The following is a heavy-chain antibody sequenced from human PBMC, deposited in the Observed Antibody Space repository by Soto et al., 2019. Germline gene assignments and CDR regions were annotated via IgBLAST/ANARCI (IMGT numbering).Heavy chain of an antibody. CDR1: GYTFSNYD. CDR3: ARRDQIGRQLGSPFAY. D-gene: IGHD1-1*01. J-gene: IGHJ4*02. Sequence: QVQLVQSGAEVKKPGASVKVSCKGSGYTFSNYDINWVRQATEQGLEWMGWVNPNSGNTAYGQKFEGRVTMTRDSCTPTADMELRGLTSWDTAVDYCARRDQIGRQLGSPFAYWAQGTLVTVSS. V-gene: IGHV1-8*01. CDR2: VNPNSGNT.